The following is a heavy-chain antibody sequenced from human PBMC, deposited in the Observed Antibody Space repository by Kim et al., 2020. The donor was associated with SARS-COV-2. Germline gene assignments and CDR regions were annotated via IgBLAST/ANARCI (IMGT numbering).Heavy chain of an antibody. J-gene: IGHJ6*02. V-gene: IGHV4-38-2*02. CDR1: GYSISSGYY. CDR3: ASVTGTYYGMDV. Sequence: SETLSLTCTVSGYSISSGYYWGWIRQPPGKGLEWIGSIYHSGSTYYNPSLKSRVTISVDTSKNQFSLKLSSVTAADTAVYYCASVTGTYYGMDVWGQGTT. D-gene: IGHD1-20*01. CDR2: IYHSGST.